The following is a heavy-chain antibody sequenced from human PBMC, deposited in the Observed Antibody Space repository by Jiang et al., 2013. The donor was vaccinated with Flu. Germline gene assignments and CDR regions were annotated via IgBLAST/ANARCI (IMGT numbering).Heavy chain of an antibody. V-gene: IGHV1-46*01. CDR3: ARDTGGTQDY. CDR2: INPSGGST. D-gene: IGHD1-1*01. CDR1: DTPSPAT. J-gene: IGHJ4*02. Sequence: GAEVKKPGASVKVPARHLDTPSPATIWHWVRQAPGQGLEWMGIINPSGGSTSYAQKFQGRVTMTRDTSTSTVYMELSSLRSEDTAVYYCARDTGGTQDYWGQGTLVTVSS.